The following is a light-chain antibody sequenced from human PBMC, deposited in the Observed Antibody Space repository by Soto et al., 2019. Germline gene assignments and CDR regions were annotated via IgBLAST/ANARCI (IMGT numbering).Light chain of an antibody. CDR1: QSVSSSY. V-gene: IGKV3-20*01. CDR2: GAT. Sequence: EIVLTQSPGTLSLSPGERATLSCRASQSVSSSYLTCYQQKPGQAPMLLIYGATSRATGIPARFSGSGSGTDCTLTISRLEPKDFAVYYCQQYGSSPLFTFGPGTKVDIK. CDR3: QQYGSSPLFT. J-gene: IGKJ3*01.